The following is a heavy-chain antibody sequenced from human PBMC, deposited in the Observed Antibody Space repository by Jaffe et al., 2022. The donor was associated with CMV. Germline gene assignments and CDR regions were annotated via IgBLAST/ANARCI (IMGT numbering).Heavy chain of an antibody. D-gene: IGHD4-17*01. CDR2: IKQDGSEK. CDR1: GFTFSSYW. V-gene: IGHV3-7*03. Sequence: EVQLVESGGGLVQPGGSLRLSCAASGFTFSSYWMSWVRQAPGKGLEWVANIKQDGSEKYYVDSVKGRFTISRDNAKNSLYLQMNSLRAEDTAVYYCARDLGDYGDYQDYWGQGTLVTVSS. CDR3: ARDLGDYGDYQDY. J-gene: IGHJ4*02.